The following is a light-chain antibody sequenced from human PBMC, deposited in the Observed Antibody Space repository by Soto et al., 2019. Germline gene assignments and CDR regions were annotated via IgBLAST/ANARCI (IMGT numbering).Light chain of an antibody. CDR3: QQYNNYFT. Sequence: QLTQSPSTLSASVGDRVTITCRASQSVQTWLAWFQQKPGKAPKLLIYTATTLETGVPSRFSGSGSETEFTLTISRLPPDDLGTYYCQQYNNYFTFGQGTKVAIK. J-gene: IGKJ1*01. CDR1: QSVQTW. V-gene: IGKV1-5*03. CDR2: TAT.